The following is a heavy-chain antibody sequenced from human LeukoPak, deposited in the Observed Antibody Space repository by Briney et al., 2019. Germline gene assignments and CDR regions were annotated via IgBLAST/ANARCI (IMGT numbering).Heavy chain of an antibody. D-gene: IGHD2-21*02. V-gene: IGHV1-46*01. CDR3: ASGGANIVVVTAHRPPDDAFDI. Sequence: GASVKVSCKASGYTFTGYYMHWVRQAPGQGLEWMGIINPSGGSTSYAQKFQGRVTMTRDMSTSTVYMELSSLRSEDTAVYYCASGGANIVVVTAHRPPDDAFDIWGQGTMVTVSS. CDR1: GYTFTGYY. CDR2: INPSGGST. J-gene: IGHJ3*02.